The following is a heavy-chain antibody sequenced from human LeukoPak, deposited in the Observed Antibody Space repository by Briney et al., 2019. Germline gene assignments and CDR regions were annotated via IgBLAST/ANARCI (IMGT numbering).Heavy chain of an antibody. V-gene: IGHV4-59*11. J-gene: IGHJ3*02. CDR2: FYYSGSN. CDR3: ARVSPAVGAFDI. D-gene: IGHD6-13*01. CDR1: GGSISSHY. Sequence: PSETLSLTCTVSGGSISSHYWSWIRQPPGKGLEWIAYFYYSGSNNFNPSLKSRVTISGDTSKNQFSLKLRSVTAADTAIYYCARVSPAVGAFDIWGRGTMVTVSS.